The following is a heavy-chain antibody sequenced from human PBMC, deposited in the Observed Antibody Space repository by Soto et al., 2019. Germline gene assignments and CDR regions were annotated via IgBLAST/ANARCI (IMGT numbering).Heavy chain of an antibody. Sequence: PGGSLRLSCAASGVTFSSYWMNWVRQAPGKGLEWIGYIYYSGSTKYKPSLKSRVTISVDTSKNQFSLKVSSATAADTAVYYCARHSNRNYGLYYFDYWGLGALGTVSS. CDR2: IYYSGST. CDR3: ARHSNRNYGLYYFDY. J-gene: IGHJ4*02. CDR1: GVTFSSYW. V-gene: IGHV4-59*08. D-gene: IGHD4-4*01.